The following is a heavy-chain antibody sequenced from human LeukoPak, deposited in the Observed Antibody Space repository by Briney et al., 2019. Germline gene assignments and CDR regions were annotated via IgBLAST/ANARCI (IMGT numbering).Heavy chain of an antibody. V-gene: IGHV1-18*01. CDR3: ARDQWAWGSYRYPYDY. J-gene: IGHJ4*02. CDR2: ISAYNGNT. CDR1: GGTFNNYW. Sequence: ASVKVSCKASGGTFNNYWITWVRQAPGQGLEWMGWISAYNGNTNYGQKFQGRVIMTTDTSTSTAYMELRSLRSDDTAVYYCARDQWAWGSYRYPYDYWGQGTLVTVSS. D-gene: IGHD3-16*02.